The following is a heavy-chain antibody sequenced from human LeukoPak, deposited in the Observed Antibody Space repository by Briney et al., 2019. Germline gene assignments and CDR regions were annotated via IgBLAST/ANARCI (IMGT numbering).Heavy chain of an antibody. V-gene: IGHV4-34*01. Sequence: SETLSLTCGVYDESISSSYWSWIRQTPGKGLEWIGEINHRERSNYNPSLKSRATISIDTSKNQVSLKLTSVTAADTAVYYCARATMIVWSTGATSATDAFDVWGQGTMVTVSS. D-gene: IGHD3-22*01. J-gene: IGHJ3*01. CDR3: ARATMIVWSTGATSATDAFDV. CDR2: INHRERS. CDR1: DESISSSY.